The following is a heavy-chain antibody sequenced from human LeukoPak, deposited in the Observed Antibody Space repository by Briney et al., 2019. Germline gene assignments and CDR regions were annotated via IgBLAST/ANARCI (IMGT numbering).Heavy chain of an antibody. CDR1: GFTFSSDW. CDR3: ARGGPVLRYFDWLVYFDY. J-gene: IGHJ4*02. D-gene: IGHD3-9*01. CDR2: IKQDGSEK. Sequence: PGGSLRLSCAASGFTFSSDWMSWVRQAPGKGLEWVANIKQDGSEKYYVDSVKGRFTISRDNAKNSLYLQMNSLRAEDTAVYYCARGGPVLRYFDWLVYFDYWGQGTLVTVSS. V-gene: IGHV3-7*01.